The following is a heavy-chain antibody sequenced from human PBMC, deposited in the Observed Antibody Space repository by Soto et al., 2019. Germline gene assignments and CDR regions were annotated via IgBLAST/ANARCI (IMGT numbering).Heavy chain of an antibody. D-gene: IGHD3-9*01. CDR3: ARDLFLYYDILTGSFPPFDP. Sequence: ASVKVSCKASGYTFASYGISWVRQAPGQGLEWMGWISAYNGNTNYAQKLQGRVTMTTDTSTSTAYMELRSLRSDDTAVYYCARDLFLYYDILTGSFPPFDPWGLGTLVTVSS. CDR1: GYTFASYG. CDR2: ISAYNGNT. V-gene: IGHV1-18*01. J-gene: IGHJ5*02.